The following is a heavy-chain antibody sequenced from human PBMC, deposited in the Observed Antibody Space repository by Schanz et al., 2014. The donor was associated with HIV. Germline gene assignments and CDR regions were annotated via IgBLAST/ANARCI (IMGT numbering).Heavy chain of an antibody. V-gene: IGHV1-8*02. Sequence: QVQLVQSGPEVKKPGASVRVSCETSGYTFSDYDINWVRQATGQGLEWLGWMNPGSGNTGYAWKFQGRVTMTRDTSIRTAYMELSSLRSDDTAVYYCARGGYYRGVGDYYVTTFDYWGRGTKVTVSS. CDR3: ARGGYYRGVGDYYVTTFDY. D-gene: IGHD2-21*01. CDR1: GYTFSDYD. CDR2: MNPGSGNT. J-gene: IGHJ3*01.